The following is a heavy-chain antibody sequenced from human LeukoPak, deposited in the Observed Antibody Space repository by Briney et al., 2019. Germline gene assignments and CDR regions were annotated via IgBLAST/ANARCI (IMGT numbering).Heavy chain of an antibody. CDR1: GGSFSGYY. CDR3: ARQWYDSSGYYFDY. J-gene: IGHJ4*02. D-gene: IGHD3-22*01. Sequence: WETLSLTCAVYGGSFSGYYWSWIRQPTGKRLEWIGEINHSGSTNYNPSLKSRVTISVDTSKNQFSLKLSSVTAADTAVYYCARQWYDSSGYYFDYWGQGTLVTVSS. V-gene: IGHV4-34*01. CDR2: INHSGST.